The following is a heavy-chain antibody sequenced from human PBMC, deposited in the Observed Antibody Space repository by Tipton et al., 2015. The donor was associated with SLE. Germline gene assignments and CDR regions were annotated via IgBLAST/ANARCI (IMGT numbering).Heavy chain of an antibody. Sequence: LRLSCTVSGYSISSGYYWGWIRQPPGKGLEWIGSIYHSGSTYCNPSLKSRVTISVDTSKNQFSLKLSSVTAADTAVYYCARGGDYWGQGTLVTVSS. CDR3: ARGGDY. V-gene: IGHV4-38-2*02. CDR1: GYSISSGYY. D-gene: IGHD3-16*01. CDR2: IYHSGST. J-gene: IGHJ4*02.